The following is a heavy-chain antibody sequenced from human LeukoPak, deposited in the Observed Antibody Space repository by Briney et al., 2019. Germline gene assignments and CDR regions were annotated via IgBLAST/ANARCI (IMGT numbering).Heavy chain of an antibody. Sequence: PSETLSLTCTVSGGSVSTTTSYWDWIRRPPGKGLEWIGSVHYTGSTYYDLSLKSRVTISVDTSENHFSLRLSSVTAADTAVYFCARRRIVTGHAYYFDFWGQGALVTVSS. J-gene: IGHJ4*02. D-gene: IGHD1-14*01. CDR1: GGSVSTTTSY. CDR3: ARRRIVTGHAYYFDF. V-gene: IGHV4-39*02. CDR2: VHYTGST.